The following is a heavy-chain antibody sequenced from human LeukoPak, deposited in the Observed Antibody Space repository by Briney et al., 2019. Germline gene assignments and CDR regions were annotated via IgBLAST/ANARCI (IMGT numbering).Heavy chain of an antibody. CDR1: GFTFSSFV. Sequence: GGSLRLSCAASGFTFSSFVMHWVRQSPGKGLEWVAVIWYDGSTKVYADSVKGRFTISRDNSKNTLYLQMNSLRAEDTAVYYCARDPIVVVTAIFGNAMDVWGQGTTVTVSS. D-gene: IGHD2-21*02. J-gene: IGHJ6*02. CDR3: ARDPIVVVTAIFGNAMDV. CDR2: IWYDGSTK. V-gene: IGHV3-33*01.